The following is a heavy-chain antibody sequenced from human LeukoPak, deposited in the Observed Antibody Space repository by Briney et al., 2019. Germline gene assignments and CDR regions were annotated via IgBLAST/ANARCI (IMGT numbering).Heavy chain of an antibody. Sequence: ASETLSLTCTVSGGSITSDYWCWIRQTAGKGLEWIGRIFTSGSTTYNPSLKSRVTMSLDTSKNQFFLKLSSVTAADTAAYFCSRGGANDLWGQGTLVTVSS. J-gene: IGHJ5*02. D-gene: IGHD4/OR15-4a*01. CDR2: IFTSGST. V-gene: IGHV4-4*07. CDR1: GGSITSDY. CDR3: SRGGANDL.